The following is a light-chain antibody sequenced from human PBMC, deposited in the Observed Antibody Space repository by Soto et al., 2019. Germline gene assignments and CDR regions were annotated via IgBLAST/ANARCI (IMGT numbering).Light chain of an antibody. CDR3: QQHNGD. CDR2: DGS. CDR1: QSISSW. J-gene: IGKJ4*01. V-gene: IGKV1-5*01. Sequence: DIKMTQSPTLSASVGDRVTITCRASQSISSWLAWYQQKPGEAPKLLIYDGSILESGVPSRFSGSGSGTVFTLTISSLQPHDFATYYCQQHNGDFGGGTKVDI.